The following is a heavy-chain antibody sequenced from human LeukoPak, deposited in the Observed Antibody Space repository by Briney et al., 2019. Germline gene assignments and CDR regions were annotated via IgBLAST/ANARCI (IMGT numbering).Heavy chain of an antibody. J-gene: IGHJ4*02. CDR3: ASRRDGYNYPYYFDY. CDR2: LYPGGDSDT. CDR1: EYSFTNYW. D-gene: IGHD5-24*01. Sequence: GESLKISCKGSEYSFTNYWIAWVRQMPGKGLEFMGMLYPGGDSDTRYSPSFQGQVTISADKSISTAYLQWSSLKASDTAMYYCASRRDGYNYPYYFDYWGQGTLVTVSS. V-gene: IGHV5-51*01.